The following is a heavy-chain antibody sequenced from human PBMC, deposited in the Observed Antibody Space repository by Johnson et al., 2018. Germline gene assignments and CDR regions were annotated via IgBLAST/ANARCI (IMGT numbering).Heavy chain of an antibody. Sequence: VQLVESGGGLVQPGGSLRLSCAASGFDFSSYWMSWVRQAPGKGPEWVANIKEDGSDKTYVDSVKGRFSISRDNAKNSVSLQMNSLRVEDTGVYYCARVGEVKWGQGTLVSVSS. CDR3: ARVGEVK. CDR2: IKEDGSDK. J-gene: IGHJ4*02. V-gene: IGHV3-7*01. D-gene: IGHD3-10*01. CDR1: GFDFSSYW.